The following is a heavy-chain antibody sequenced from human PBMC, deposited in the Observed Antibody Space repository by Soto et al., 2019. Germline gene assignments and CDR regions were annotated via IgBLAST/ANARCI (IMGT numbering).Heavy chain of an antibody. CDR3: AINGPVTTFGYYYYYMDV. CDR2: IYYSGST. CDR1: GGSISSSSYY. Sequence: SETLSLTCTVSGGSISSSSYYWGWIRQPPGKGLEWIGSIYYSGSTYYNPSLKSRVTISVDTSKNQFSLKLSSVTAADTAVYYCAINGPVTTFGYYYYYMDVWGKGTTVTVSS. D-gene: IGHD3-16*01. V-gene: IGHV4-39*01. J-gene: IGHJ6*03.